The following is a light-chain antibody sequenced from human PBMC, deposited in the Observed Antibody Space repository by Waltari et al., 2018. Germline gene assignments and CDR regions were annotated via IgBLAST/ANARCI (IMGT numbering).Light chain of an antibody. CDR2: KAS. Sequence: DIQLPQSPSTLSASVGDRVTITSRASQSILTWLAWYQQKPGKAPRLLMSKASSLQTGVPSRFSGSGSGTEFTLTISSLEPDDFATYYCQQYNTYSPGPTFGGGTKVEIK. CDR3: QQYNTYSPGPT. V-gene: IGKV1-5*03. J-gene: IGKJ4*01. CDR1: QSILTW.